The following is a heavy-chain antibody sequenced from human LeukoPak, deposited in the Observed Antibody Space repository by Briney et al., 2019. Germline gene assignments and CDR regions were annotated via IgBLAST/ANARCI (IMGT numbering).Heavy chain of an antibody. J-gene: IGHJ5*02. CDR1: GGSISSYY. Sequence: SETLSLTCTVSGGSISSYYWSWIRQPPGKGLEWIGYIYYSGSTNYNPSLKSRVTISVDTSKNQFSLKLSSVTAADTAVYYCARDADGWFDPWGQGNLFTVSS. V-gene: IGHV4-59*01. CDR2: IYYSGST. CDR3: ARDADGWFDP. D-gene: IGHD5-24*01.